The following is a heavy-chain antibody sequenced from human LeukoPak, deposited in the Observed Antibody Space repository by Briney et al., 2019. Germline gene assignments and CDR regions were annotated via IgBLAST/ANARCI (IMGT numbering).Heavy chain of an antibody. CDR1: GYSISTGYY. D-gene: IGHD4-23*01. J-gene: IGHJ4*02. V-gene: IGHV4-38-2*01. Sequence: SETLSLTRAVSGYSISTGYYWGWVRQPPGKGLEWIGNSYHSGTSYYNPSLKSRVSISVDTSKNQFSLKLRSVTAADTAVYYCARKYGSNAGYFDYWGQGALVTVSS. CDR2: SYHSGTS. CDR3: ARKYGSNAGYFDY.